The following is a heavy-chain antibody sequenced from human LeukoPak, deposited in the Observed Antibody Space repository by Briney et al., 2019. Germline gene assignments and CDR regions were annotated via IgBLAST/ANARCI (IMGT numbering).Heavy chain of an antibody. CDR3: AKDLYGYSSSWYGDAFDI. CDR2: ISGSGGST. V-gene: IGHV3-23*01. J-gene: IGHJ3*02. D-gene: IGHD6-13*01. Sequence: GGSLRLSCAASGFTFSSYAMSWVRQAPGKGLEWVSAISGSGGSTYYADSVKGRFTISRDNSKNTLYLQMNSLRAEDTAVYYCAKDLYGYSSSWYGDAFDIWGQGTMVTVSS. CDR1: GFTFSSYA.